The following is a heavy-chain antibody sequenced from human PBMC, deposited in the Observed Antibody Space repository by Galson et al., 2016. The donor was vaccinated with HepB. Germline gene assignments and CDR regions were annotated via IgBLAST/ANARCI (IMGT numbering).Heavy chain of an antibody. V-gene: IGHV3-30*03. Sequence: SLRLSCAASGFTFGSYAMHWVRQAPGKGLEWVAAISYDGTNQNYGDSVKGRSTISRDKSNNTVHLQINSLRPEDTAVFYCARGALTIFEPVGLDVWGQGTMVIVSS. CDR3: ARGALTIFEPVGLDV. J-gene: IGHJ6*02. CDR1: GFTFGSYA. D-gene: IGHD3-3*01. CDR2: ISYDGTNQ.